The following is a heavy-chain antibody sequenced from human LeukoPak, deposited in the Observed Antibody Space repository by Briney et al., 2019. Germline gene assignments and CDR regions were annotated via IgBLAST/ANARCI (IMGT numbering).Heavy chain of an antibody. CDR1: GGSFSGYY. CDR3: ARGLRSDY. Sequence: SETLSLTCAVYGGSFSGYYWSWIRQPPGKGLEWIGEINHSGSTNYNPSLKSRVTISVDTSKNQFSLKLSSVTAADTAVYYCARGLRSDYWGQGTLVTVSS. CDR2: INHSGST. V-gene: IGHV4-34*01. J-gene: IGHJ4*02.